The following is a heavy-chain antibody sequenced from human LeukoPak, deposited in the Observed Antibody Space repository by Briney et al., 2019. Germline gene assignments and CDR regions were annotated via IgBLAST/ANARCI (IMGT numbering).Heavy chain of an antibody. D-gene: IGHD3-10*01. CDR3: ARDGPGGLLWFGKYYFDY. Sequence: ASVKVSCKASGYTFTGYYMHGVRQAPGQGPEWMGWINPSTGDTNYAQKFQGRVTMTTDTSTSTAYMELRSLRSDDTAVYYCARDGPGGLLWFGKYYFDYWGQGTLVTVSS. CDR1: GYTFTGYY. V-gene: IGHV1-2*02. CDR2: INPSTGDT. J-gene: IGHJ4*02.